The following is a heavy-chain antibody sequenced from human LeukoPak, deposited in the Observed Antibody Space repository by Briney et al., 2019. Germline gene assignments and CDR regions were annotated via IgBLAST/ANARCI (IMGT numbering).Heavy chain of an antibody. D-gene: IGHD3-10*01. J-gene: IGHJ4*02. V-gene: IGHV3-23*01. CDR3: AKGGAYGSGSYFDY. CDR2: ISGGGSTT. CDR1: RFTFSSHG. Sequence: PGGSLKLSCTASRFTFSSHGMSWVRQAPGKGLEWVASISGGGSTTYNTDAVKGRFTISRDYSKSTVSLQMSSLRVEDTAVYYCAKGGAYGSGSYFDYWGQGTLVTVSS.